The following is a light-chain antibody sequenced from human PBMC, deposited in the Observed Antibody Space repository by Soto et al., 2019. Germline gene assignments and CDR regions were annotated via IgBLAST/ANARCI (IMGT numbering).Light chain of an antibody. J-gene: IGKJ3*01. V-gene: IGKV3-20*01. CDR3: QQYGSSLLFT. Sequence: EIVLTQSPGTLSLSPGERATLSCRASQSVSSSYLAWYQQKPGQAPRLLIYGASSRATGIPDRFSGSGSGTAFTLTIISLEPEDFAVYYCQQYGSSLLFTFGPGTKVDIK. CDR1: QSVSSSY. CDR2: GAS.